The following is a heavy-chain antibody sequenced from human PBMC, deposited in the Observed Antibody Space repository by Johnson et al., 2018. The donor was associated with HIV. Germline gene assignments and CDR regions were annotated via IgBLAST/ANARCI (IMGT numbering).Heavy chain of an antibody. J-gene: IGHJ3*01. D-gene: IGHD6-19*01. CDR1: GFIVRITY. CDR2: IKQDGSEK. Sequence: VQLVESGGGLVQPGGSLRLSCAASGFIVRITYMSWVRQAPGKGLEWVANIKQDGSEKYYVDSVKGRFTISRDNAKNSLFLEMNSLRAEYTAVYYCARVLADGWFSYDVFDVWGQGKMVTVSS. V-gene: IGHV3-7*05. CDR3: ARVLADGWFSYDVFDV.